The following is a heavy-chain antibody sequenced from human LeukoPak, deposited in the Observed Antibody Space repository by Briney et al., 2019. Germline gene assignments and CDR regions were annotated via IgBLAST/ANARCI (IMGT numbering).Heavy chain of an antibody. V-gene: IGHV1-18*01. J-gene: IGHJ4*02. CDR3: ARVPRSSGWYHREYYFDY. Sequence: GASVTVSFKASGYTFTSYGISWVRQAPGQGLEWMGWISAYNGNTNYAQKLQGRVTMTTDTSTSKAYMELRSLRSDDTAVYYCARVPRSSGWYHREYYFDYWGQGTLVTVSS. CDR2: ISAYNGNT. D-gene: IGHD6-19*01. CDR1: GYTFTSYG.